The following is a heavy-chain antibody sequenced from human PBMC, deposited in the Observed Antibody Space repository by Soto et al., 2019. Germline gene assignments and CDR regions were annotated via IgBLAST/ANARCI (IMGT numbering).Heavy chain of an antibody. V-gene: IGHV4-39*01. D-gene: IGHD3-10*01. CDR1: GGSISSSSYY. CDR2: IYYSGST. CDR3: ARPGGGYYYYYMDV. Sequence: SETLSLTCTVSGGSISSSSYYWGWIRQPPGKGLEWIGSIYYSGSTYYNPSLKSRVTISVDTSKNQFSLKLSSVTAADTAVYYCARPGGGYYYYYMDVWGKGTTVTVSS. J-gene: IGHJ6*03.